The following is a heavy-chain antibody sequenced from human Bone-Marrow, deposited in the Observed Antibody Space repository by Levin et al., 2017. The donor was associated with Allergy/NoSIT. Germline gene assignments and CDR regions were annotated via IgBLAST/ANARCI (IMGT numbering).Heavy chain of an antibody. CDR1: GFTFSSYG. D-gene: IGHD1-26*01. CDR2: ISYDGSNK. V-gene: IGHV3-30*18. J-gene: IGHJ6*02. CDR3: AKGGIVGATTPYYGMDV. Sequence: PGGSLRLSCAASGFTFSSYGMHWVRQAPGKGLEWVAVISYDGSNKYYADSVKGRFTISRDNSKNTLYLQMNSLRAEDTAVYYCAKGGIVGATTPYYGMDVWGQGTTVTVSS.